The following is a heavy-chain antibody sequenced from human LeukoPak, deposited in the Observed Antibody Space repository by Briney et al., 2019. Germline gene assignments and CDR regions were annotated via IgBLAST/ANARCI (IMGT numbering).Heavy chain of an antibody. CDR3: AKERLGGTCGDYAVDY. V-gene: IGHV3-23*01. CDR2: VRGSGDGT. CDR1: GFTFTSYA. Sequence: QAGGSLRLSWAASGFTFTSYAMSWVRQAPGKGLEWVSSVRGSGDGTYYADSVKGRFTISRDNSKKTLDLHMDSLRAEDTAVYYCAKERLGGTCGDYAVDYWGQGT. J-gene: IGHJ4*02. D-gene: IGHD3-16*01.